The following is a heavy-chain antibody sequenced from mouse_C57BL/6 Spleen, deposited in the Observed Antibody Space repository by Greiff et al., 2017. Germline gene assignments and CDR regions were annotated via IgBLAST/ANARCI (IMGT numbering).Heavy chain of an antibody. CDR1: GYAFSSSW. V-gene: IGHV1-82*01. J-gene: IGHJ2*01. Sequence: VQLQQSGPELVKPGASVKISCKASGYAFSSSWMNWVKQRPGKGLEWIGRIYPGDGDTNYNGKFKGKATLTADKSSSTAYMQLSSLTSEDSAVYFCAIYDGYYGDFDDWGQGTTLTVSS. D-gene: IGHD2-3*01. CDR3: AIYDGYYGDFDD. CDR2: IYPGDGDT.